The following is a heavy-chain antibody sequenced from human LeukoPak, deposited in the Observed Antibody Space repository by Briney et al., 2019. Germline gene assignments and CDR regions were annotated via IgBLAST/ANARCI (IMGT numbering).Heavy chain of an antibody. CDR2: INHSGST. J-gene: IGHJ5*02. CDR3: ARGVGLDP. V-gene: IGHV4-34*01. D-gene: IGHD2-2*01. CDR1: GGSFSGYY. Sequence: SETLSLTCAVYGGSFSGYYWSWIRQPPGKGLEWIGEINHSGSTNYNPSLKSRVTISVDTSKNQFSLKLSSVTAADTAVYYCARGVGLDPWGQGTLVTVSS.